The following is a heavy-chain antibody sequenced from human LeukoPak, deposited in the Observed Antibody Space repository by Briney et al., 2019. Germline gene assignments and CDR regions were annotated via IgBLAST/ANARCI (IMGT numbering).Heavy chain of an antibody. Sequence: SETLSLTCTVSGGSISSHYWAWLRQPPGKGLEWIGYIYYSESTNYNPSLKSRVTISVDTSKNQFSLKLSSVTAADTAVYYCARLSCRSSSCYYYYYYMDVWGKGTTVTVSS. J-gene: IGHJ6*03. CDR2: IYYSEST. D-gene: IGHD2-2*01. CDR1: GGSISSHY. V-gene: IGHV4-59*11. CDR3: ARLSCRSSSCYYYYYYMDV.